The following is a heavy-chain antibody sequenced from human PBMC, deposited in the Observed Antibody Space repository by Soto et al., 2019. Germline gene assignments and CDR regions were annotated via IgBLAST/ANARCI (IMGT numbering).Heavy chain of an antibody. CDR3: ARDGCSSASCYTYIRAFDV. CDR2: ISGPGSTI. J-gene: IGHJ3*01. Sequence: DEPLVASGGGLGQSGGSLRLSCAASGFTFKTYSMNWVRRAPGKGLEWISYISGPGSTIKYADSVQGRFIASRDNANGSLHLQMNNLRDDDTAVYYCARDGCSSASCYTYIRAFDVWGQGTEVSVSS. V-gene: IGHV3-48*02. D-gene: IGHD2-2*02. CDR1: GFTFKTYS.